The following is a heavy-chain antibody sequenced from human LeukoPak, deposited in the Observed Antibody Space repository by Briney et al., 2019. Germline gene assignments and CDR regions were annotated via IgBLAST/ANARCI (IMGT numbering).Heavy chain of an antibody. CDR2: TYYRSKWYN. V-gene: IGHV6-1*01. J-gene: IGHJ4*02. CDR1: GDSVSSNSVT. D-gene: IGHD6-19*01. CDR3: ARDRDSSGWYTVDY. Sequence: SQTLSLTCAISGDSVSSNSVTWNWIRQSPSRGLEWLGRTYYRSKWYNDYAVTVKSRITINPDTSKNQFSLQLNSVTPEDTAVYYCARDRDSSGWYTVDYWGQGTLVTVSS.